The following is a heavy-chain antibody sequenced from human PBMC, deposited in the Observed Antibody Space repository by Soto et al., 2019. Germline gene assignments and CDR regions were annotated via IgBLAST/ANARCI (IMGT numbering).Heavy chain of an antibody. Sequence: QVQLQESGPGLVKPSGTLSLTCAVSGGAISSSNWWSWVRQPPGKGLEWIGEIFHNGNTYSNPSLTGRVTMSVEKSKNQFSLNLTSVTAADPAVYYCASRTYAMDVWGQGTTVTVSS. CDR1: GGAISSSNW. CDR2: IFHNGNT. CDR3: ASRTYAMDV. V-gene: IGHV4-4*02. J-gene: IGHJ6*02.